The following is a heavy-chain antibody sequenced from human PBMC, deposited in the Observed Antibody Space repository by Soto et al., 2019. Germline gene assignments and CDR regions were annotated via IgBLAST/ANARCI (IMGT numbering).Heavy chain of an antibody. D-gene: IGHD2-8*02. Sequence: EVQLVESGGSLVQPGGSLRLSCAASGFTFTDYNMIWVRQAPGKGLEWLSYITSGVRVDSADSVRGRFTFTRDNATKSLYLQMHSLRAEDTAVYYCATSLSHSGPGWRRPCDSRGQGTLVTVSS. CDR1: GFTFTDYN. V-gene: IGHV3-48*01. J-gene: IGHJ4*02. CDR3: ATSLSHSGPGWRRPCDS. CDR2: ITSGVRV.